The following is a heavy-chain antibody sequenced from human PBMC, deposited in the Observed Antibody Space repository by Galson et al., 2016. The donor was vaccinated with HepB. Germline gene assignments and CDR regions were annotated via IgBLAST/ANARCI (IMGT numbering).Heavy chain of an antibody. CDR1: GFTFRSYW. Sequence: SLRLSYAASGFTFRSYWMHWVRQAPGKGLVWVSRINSDGSSTSYADSVKGRFTISRDNAKNSLYLQMSSLRPEDTAVYYCALGQGFLADSWGQGTLVTVSS. CDR2: INSDGSST. CDR3: ALGQGFLADS. V-gene: IGHV3-74*01. J-gene: IGHJ4*02.